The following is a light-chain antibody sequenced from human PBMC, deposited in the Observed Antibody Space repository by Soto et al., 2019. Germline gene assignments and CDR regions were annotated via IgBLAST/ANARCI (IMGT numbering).Light chain of an antibody. V-gene: IGLV2-14*01. CDR1: SSDIGGYKY. Sequence: QSVLTQPASVSGSLGQSITISCTGTSSDIGGYKYVSWYQQHPGKAPKLIIYQVSSRPSDISNRFSGSKSGNTASLTISGLQAEDEADYYCNSYSSDITPYVFGTGTKVTVL. CDR2: QVS. CDR3: NSYSSDITPYV. J-gene: IGLJ1*01.